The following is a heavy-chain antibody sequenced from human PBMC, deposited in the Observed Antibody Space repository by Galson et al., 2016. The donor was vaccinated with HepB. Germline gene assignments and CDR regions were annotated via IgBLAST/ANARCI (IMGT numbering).Heavy chain of an antibody. CDR1: GFSFSSYN. CDR3: ARDRRHNYAFFDS. J-gene: IGHJ4*02. CDR2: ISRTGETF. V-gene: IGHV3-48*01. D-gene: IGHD3-16*01. Sequence: SLRLSCAASGFSFSSYNMDWVRRAPGKGLEWVSYISRTGETFYYADSVKGRFTISRDNAKNLLYLQMSSLRGEDTAVYYCARDRRHNYAFFDSWGQGTPITVSS.